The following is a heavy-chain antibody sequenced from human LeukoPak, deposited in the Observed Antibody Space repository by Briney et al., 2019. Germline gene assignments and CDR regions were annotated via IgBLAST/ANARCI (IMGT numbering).Heavy chain of an antibody. J-gene: IGHJ4*02. Sequence: GGSLRLSCAASGFTFSSYWMHWVRQAPGKGLVWVSRINSDGSSTSYVDSVKGRFTISRDNAKNTLYLQMNSLRAEDTAVYYCARGVAARPGYFDYWGQGTLVTVSS. D-gene: IGHD6-6*01. CDR2: INSDGSST. CDR3: ARGVAARPGYFDY. CDR1: GFTFSSYW. V-gene: IGHV3-74*01.